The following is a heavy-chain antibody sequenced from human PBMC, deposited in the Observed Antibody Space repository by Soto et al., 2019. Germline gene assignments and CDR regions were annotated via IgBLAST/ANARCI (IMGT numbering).Heavy chain of an antibody. CDR3: ARRERYYGSPGWFNP. V-gene: IGHV4-39*01. CDR2: VYYNENT. D-gene: IGHD3-9*01. CDR1: GGSISSFTYY. J-gene: IGHJ5*02. Sequence: PSETLSLTCSVSGGSISSFTYYGGWIGQPPGKGLEWSGTVYYNENTYNNPSLKSRFTITVDTAKNQFSLTLRSVTAADTAMYFFARRERYYGSPGWFNPWGPGTLVTVSS.